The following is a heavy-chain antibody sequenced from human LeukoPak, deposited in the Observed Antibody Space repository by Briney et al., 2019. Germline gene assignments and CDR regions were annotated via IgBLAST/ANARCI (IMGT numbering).Heavy chain of an antibody. J-gene: IGHJ4*02. D-gene: IGHD3-3*01. Sequence: NPSQTLSLTCAISGDSVSSNNGAWNWVRQSPSKGLEWLGRTYYRSKWYDDYAGSVKGRITISPDTSKNQFSLQMYSVTPEDTAVYYCARDVGTSGCYTFDYWGQGTLVTVSS. CDR1: GDSVSSNNGA. V-gene: IGHV6-1*01. CDR2: TYYRSKWYD. CDR3: ARDVGTSGCYTFDY.